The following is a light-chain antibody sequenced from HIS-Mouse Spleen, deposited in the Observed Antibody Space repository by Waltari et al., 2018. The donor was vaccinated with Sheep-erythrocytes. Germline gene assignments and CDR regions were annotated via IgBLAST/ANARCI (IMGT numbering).Light chain of an antibody. J-gene: IGLJ3*02. V-gene: IGLV2-14*01. Sequence: QSALTQPASVSGSPGQSITISCTGTSSDVGGYNYVSWYQQHPGKAPKLMLYEVRNRPSGVSNRFSGLQAEDEADYYCSSYTSSSTWVFGGGTKLTVL. CDR2: EVR. CDR1: SSDVGGYNY. CDR3: SSYTSSSTWV.